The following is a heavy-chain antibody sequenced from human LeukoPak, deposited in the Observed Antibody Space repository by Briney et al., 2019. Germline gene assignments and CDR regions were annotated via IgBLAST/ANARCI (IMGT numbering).Heavy chain of an antibody. Sequence: PGGSLRLSCAASGFTFSSYWMSWVRQVPGKGLEWVANIKKDGSEKKYVDSVKGRFTISRDNAENSLYLQMNSLRAEDTAVYYCARDAPYTDYWGQGTLVTVSS. J-gene: IGHJ4*02. D-gene: IGHD2-2*02. CDR2: IKKDGSEK. CDR1: GFTFSSYW. V-gene: IGHV3-7*01. CDR3: ARDAPYTDY.